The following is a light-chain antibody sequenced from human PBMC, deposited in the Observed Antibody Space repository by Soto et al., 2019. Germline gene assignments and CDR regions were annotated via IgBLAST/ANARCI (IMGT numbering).Light chain of an antibody. CDR2: DSS. CDR3: QQFSSYPLT. J-gene: IGKJ4*01. CDR1: QSLSSNF. V-gene: IGKV3-20*01. Sequence: VFTQPPATLSLSPGEIATLSCRASQSLSSNFLASYQQKPGQPHRLLIYDSSTRATGFPDRFSGSGSGTDFTLTNSRLEPEDFSVYYCQQFSSYPLTFGGGTKV.